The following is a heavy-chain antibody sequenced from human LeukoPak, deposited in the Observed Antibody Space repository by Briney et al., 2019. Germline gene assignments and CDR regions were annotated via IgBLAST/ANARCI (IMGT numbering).Heavy chain of an antibody. J-gene: IGHJ4*02. V-gene: IGHV3-33*01. CDR2: IWYDGSNK. CDR3: ARDLGGPVTTCGY. D-gene: IGHD4-17*01. Sequence: PGGSLRLSCAASGFTFSSYGMHWVRQAPGKGLEWVAVIWYDGSNKYYADSVKGRFTISRDNSKNTLYLQMNSLRAEDTAVYYCARDLGGPVTTCGYWGQGTLVTVSS. CDR1: GFTFSSYG.